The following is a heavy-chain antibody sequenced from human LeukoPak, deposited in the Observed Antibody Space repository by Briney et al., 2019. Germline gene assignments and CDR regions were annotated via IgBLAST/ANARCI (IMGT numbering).Heavy chain of an antibody. V-gene: IGHV4-34*01. CDR1: GGSFSGYY. D-gene: IGHD3-22*01. CDR3: ARGRQDVTMIVVVMTAVSYYLDV. CDR2: MNPSGST. Sequence: SETLSLTCAVYGGSFSGYYWTWIRHTPEKGLEWIGEMNPSGSTNYNPSLKSRVTISVDTSKNQFSLKLSSVTAADTAVYYCARGRQDVTMIVVVMTAVSYYLDVWGQGTTVTVSS. J-gene: IGHJ6*03.